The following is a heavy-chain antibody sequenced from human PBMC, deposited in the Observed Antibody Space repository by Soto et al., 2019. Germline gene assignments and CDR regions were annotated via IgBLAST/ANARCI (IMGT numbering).Heavy chain of an antibody. CDR1: GGSVSRSNCY. D-gene: IGHD5-18*01. V-gene: IGHV4-39*01. Sequence: QLQLQESGPGLVKPSETLSLTCTVSGGSVSRSNCYWGWISQPPGKGLECIGSIYYTGSTYYNPSLTSRVTISVDTSKILFALQLSCMAATDTAVYYCSRLGKMDTNLGDYYYYAMDLWGQGTTVTVSS. CDR2: IYYTGST. J-gene: IGHJ6*02. CDR3: SRLGKMDTNLGDYYYYAMDL.